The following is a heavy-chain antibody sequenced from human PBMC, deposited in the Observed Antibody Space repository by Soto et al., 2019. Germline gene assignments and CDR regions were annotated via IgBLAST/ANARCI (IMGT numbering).Heavy chain of an antibody. Sequence: APVTVDWKTAGYTITGYYGDLRRHTQVQGLEWLGCINPNSGGTNYAQKFQGWVTMTRDTSISTAYMELSRLRSDDTAVYYCARERSPSSRYYYDSRGNSHPLGFGYRGQGTLGTVSS. D-gene: IGHD3-22*01. V-gene: IGHV1-2*04. J-gene: IGHJ4*02. CDR3: ARERSPSSRYYYDSRGNSHPLGFGY. CDR2: INPNSGGT. CDR1: GYTITGYY.